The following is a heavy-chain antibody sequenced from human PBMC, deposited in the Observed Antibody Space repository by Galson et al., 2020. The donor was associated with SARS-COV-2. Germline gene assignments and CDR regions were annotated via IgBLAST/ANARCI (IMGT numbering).Heavy chain of an antibody. CDR2: IIPILGLA. CDR1: GDTITSYT. J-gene: IGHJ4*02. D-gene: IGHD1-20*01. CDR3: ARGPSITSPSQC. V-gene: IGHV1-69*02. Sequence: SVKVSCKSSGDTITSYTITWVRQARGQGLEWMGRIIPILGLANYAQDFQDRLTITAAKSTSTVYMDLRGLTYEDTAMYYCARGPSITSPSQCWGQGTLFTVAS.